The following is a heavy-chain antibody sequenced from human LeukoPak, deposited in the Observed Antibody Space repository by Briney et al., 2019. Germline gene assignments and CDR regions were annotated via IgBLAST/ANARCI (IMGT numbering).Heavy chain of an antibody. CDR2: IHYSGET. D-gene: IGHD2-15*01. Sequence: SETLSLTCTVSGGSPSSYYWSWIRQPPGQGLEWVAFIHYSGETNYNPSVKSRVTISVDTSKNQFSLKLSSVTAADTAVYYCARHKPPNLYCSGGSCYSNWFDPWGQGTLVTVSS. V-gene: IGHV4-59*08. CDR3: ARHKPPNLYCSGGSCYSNWFDP. J-gene: IGHJ5*02. CDR1: GGSPSSYY.